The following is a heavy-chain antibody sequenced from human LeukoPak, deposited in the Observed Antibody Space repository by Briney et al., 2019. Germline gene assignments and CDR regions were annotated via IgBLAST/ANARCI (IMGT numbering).Heavy chain of an antibody. V-gene: IGHV1-18*01. J-gene: IGHJ4*02. CDR3: ARNSHGYSSGWLQFNFDC. CDR2: INTYNGNT. CDR1: GYTFTSYG. D-gene: IGHD6-19*01. Sequence: ASVKVSCKASGYTFTSYGITWVRQAPGQGLEWMGWINTYNGNTNYVQKLQGRVTMTTDTSTSTAYMELRSLRSDDTAVYYCARNSHGYSSGWLQFNFDCWGQGTLVTVSS.